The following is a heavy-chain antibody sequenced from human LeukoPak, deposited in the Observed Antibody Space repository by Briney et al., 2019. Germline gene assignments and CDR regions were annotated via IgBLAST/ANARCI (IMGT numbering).Heavy chain of an antibody. CDR1: GFTFTSSA. J-gene: IGHJ6*02. CDR2: IVVGSGNT. CDR3: AADAGSWGPTRPNSYYYYGMDV. V-gene: IGHV1-58*02. D-gene: IGHD6-13*01. Sequence: SVKVSCKASGFTFTSSAMQWVRQARGQRLEWIGWIVVGSGNTNYAQKFQERVTITRDMSTSTAYMELSSLRSEDTAVYYRAADAGSWGPTRPNSYYYYGMDVWGQGTTVTVSS.